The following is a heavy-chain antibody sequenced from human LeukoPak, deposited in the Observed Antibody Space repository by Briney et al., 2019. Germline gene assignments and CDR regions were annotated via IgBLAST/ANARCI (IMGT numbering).Heavy chain of an antibody. J-gene: IGHJ4*02. V-gene: IGHV4-59*01. D-gene: IGHD3-22*01. CDR3: ARDYYDSSGYVN. CDR1: GGSISSYY. Sequence: PSETLSLTCTVSGGSISSYYWSWIRQPPGKGLEWIGYIYYSGSTNYNPSLKSRVTISVDTSKNQFSLKLNSVTAADTAVYYCARDYYDSSGYVNWGQGTLVTVSS. CDR2: IYYSGST.